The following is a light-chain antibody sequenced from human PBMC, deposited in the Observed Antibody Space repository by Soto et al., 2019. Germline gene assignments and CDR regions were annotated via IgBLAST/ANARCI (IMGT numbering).Light chain of an antibody. V-gene: IGKV3-15*01. Sequence: RGMTQSPATLSVSPGERATFSCRASQNIRTNLAWYQQKPGQVPRLLIYGASTRATGVPARFSGSGSGTEFILTISSLQSEDFAIYYCQQYNNWLLTFGGGTKVDIK. J-gene: IGKJ4*01. CDR1: QNIRTN. CDR2: GAS. CDR3: QQYNNWLLT.